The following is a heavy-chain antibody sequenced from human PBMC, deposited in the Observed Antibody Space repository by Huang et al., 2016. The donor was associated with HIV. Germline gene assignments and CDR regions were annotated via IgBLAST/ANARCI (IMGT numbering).Heavy chain of an antibody. CDR2: ITPIFDKT. CDR1: GGTFSSYV. V-gene: IGHV1-69*01. Sequence: QVQLVQSGAEVKKPGSSVKVSCKASGGTFSSYVISWVRQAPGQGLEWMGGITPIFDKTNYAQKVQGRVTIIADESTRTAYMEMSSLRPEDTATYYCATGPRGSGSFNWGQGTLVIVSS. J-gene: IGHJ4*02. CDR3: ATGPRGSGSFN. D-gene: IGHD1-26*01.